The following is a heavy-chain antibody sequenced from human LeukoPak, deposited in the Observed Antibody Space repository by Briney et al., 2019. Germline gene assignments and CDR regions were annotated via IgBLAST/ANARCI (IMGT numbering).Heavy chain of an antibody. V-gene: IGHV3-23*01. J-gene: IGHJ3*02. Sequence: GGSLRLSCAASGFTFSSYGMNWVRQAPGKGLEWVSSISGSGDSTDYADSVKGRFTISRDNSKNTLYLQMNSLRVEDTAVYYCARAKRNGFDIWGQGTMVTVSS. CDR3: ARAKRNGFDI. CDR2: ISGSGDST. CDR1: GFTFSSYG.